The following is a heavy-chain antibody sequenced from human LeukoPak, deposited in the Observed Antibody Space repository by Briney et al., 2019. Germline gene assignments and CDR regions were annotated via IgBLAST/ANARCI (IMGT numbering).Heavy chain of an antibody. V-gene: IGHV7-4-1*02. CDR1: GYTFTSYA. CDR3: ARDLVVVTAIRFYGMDV. CDR2: INTNTGNP. J-gene: IGHJ6*02. D-gene: IGHD2-21*02. Sequence: ASVKVSCKASGYTFTSYAMNWVRQAPGQGPEWMGWINTNTGNPTYAQGFTGRFVFSLDTSVSTAYLQISSLKAEDTAVYYCARDLVVVTAIRFYGMDVWGQGTTVTVSS.